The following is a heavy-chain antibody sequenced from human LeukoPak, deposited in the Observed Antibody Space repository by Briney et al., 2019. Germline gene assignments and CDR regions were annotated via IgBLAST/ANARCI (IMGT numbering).Heavy chain of an antibody. CDR2: TSSSSSYT. Sequence: PGGSLRLSCAASGFTFSDYYMSWIRQAPGKGLEWVSYTSSSSSYTNYADSVKGRFTISRDNAKNSLYLQMNSLRAEDTAVYYCAREDVVNYYDSSGYPNFDYWGQGTLVTVSS. V-gene: IGHV3-11*05. D-gene: IGHD3-22*01. CDR3: AREDVVNYYDSSGYPNFDY. J-gene: IGHJ4*02. CDR1: GFTFSDYY.